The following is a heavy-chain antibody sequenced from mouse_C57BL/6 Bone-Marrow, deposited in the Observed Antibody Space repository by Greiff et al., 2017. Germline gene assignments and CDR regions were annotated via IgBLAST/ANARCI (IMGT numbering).Heavy chain of an antibody. CDR1: GFTFSSYA. J-gene: IGHJ1*03. CDR2: ISDGGSYT. CDR3: ARMCYWYFDV. Sequence: EVKLVESGGGLVKPGGSLKLSCAASGFTFSSYAMSWVRQTPEKRLEWVATISDGGSYTYYPDNVKGRFTNSRDNAKNNLYLQMSHLKSEDTAMYYCARMCYWYFDVWGTGTTVTVSS. V-gene: IGHV5-4*03.